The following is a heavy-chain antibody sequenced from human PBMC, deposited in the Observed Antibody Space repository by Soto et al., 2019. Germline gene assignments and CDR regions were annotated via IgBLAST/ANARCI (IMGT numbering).Heavy chain of an antibody. CDR2: FDPEDGET. D-gene: IGHD3-3*01. J-gene: IGHJ4*02. CDR3: AAGTIFGVVILTRRWDY. V-gene: IGHV1-24*01. Sequence: GASVKVSCKVSGYTLTELSIHWVRQAPGKGLEWMGGFDPEDGETIYAQKFQGRVTMTEDTSTDTAYMELSSLRSEDTAVYYCAAGTIFGVVILTRRWDYWGQGTLVTVSS. CDR1: GYTLTELS.